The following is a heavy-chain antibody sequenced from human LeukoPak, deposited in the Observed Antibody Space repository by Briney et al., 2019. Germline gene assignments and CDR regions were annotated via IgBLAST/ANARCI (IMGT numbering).Heavy chain of an antibody. CDR2: IRYDGSNK. Sequence: GGTLRLSCAASGFTFSSYGMHWVRQAPGKGLEWVAFIRYDGSNKYYADSVKGRFTISRDNSKNTLYLQMSSLRAEDTAVYYCAKILLGITRDFDYWGQGTLVTVSS. CDR1: GFTFSSYG. D-gene: IGHD3-16*01. V-gene: IGHV3-30*02. J-gene: IGHJ4*02. CDR3: AKILLGITRDFDY.